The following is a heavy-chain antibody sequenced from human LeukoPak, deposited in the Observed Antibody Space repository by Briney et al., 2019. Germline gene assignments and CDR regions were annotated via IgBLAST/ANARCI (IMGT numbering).Heavy chain of an antibody. V-gene: IGHV4-34*01. CDR1: GGSFSGYY. CDR3: ARSTILLVVVAATGWFDP. D-gene: IGHD2-15*01. CDR2: INHSGST. Sequence: SETLSLTCAVYGGSFSGYYWSWIRQPPGKGLEWIGEINHSGSTNYNPSLKSRVTISVDTSKNQFSLKLSSVTAADTAVYYCARSTILLVVVAATGWFDPWGQGTLVTVSS. J-gene: IGHJ5*02.